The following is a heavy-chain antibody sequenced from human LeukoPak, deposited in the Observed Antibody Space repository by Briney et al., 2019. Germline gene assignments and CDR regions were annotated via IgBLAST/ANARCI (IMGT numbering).Heavy chain of an antibody. CDR2: ISAYNGNT. J-gene: IGHJ5*02. V-gene: IGHV1-18*01. Sequence: VASVKVSCKASGGTFSSYAISWVRQAPGQGLEWMGWISAYNGNTNYAQKLQGRVTMTTDTSTSTAYMELRSLRSDDTAVYYCARDSGPLGYCSSTSCYIDPWGQGTLVTVSS. CDR3: ARDSGPLGYCSSTSCYIDP. CDR1: GGTFSSYA. D-gene: IGHD2-2*01.